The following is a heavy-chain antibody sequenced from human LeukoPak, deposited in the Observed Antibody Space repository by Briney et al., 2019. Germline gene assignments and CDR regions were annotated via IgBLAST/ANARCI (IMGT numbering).Heavy chain of an antibody. CDR2: IYYSGST. J-gene: IGHJ6*03. D-gene: IGHD3-10*01. CDR3: AREPRYGSGSYYNYMDV. Sequence: SETLSLTCTVSGGSISSGDYYWSWIRQPPGKGLEWIGYIYYSGSTYYNPSLKSRVTISVDTSKNQFSLKLSSVTAADTAVYYRAREPRYGSGSYYNYMDVWGKGTTVTVSS. CDR1: GGSISSGDYY. V-gene: IGHV4-30-4*08.